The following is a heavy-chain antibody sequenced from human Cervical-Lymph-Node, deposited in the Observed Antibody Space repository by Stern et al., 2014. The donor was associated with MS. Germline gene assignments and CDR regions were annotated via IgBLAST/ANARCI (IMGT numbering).Heavy chain of an antibody. CDR3: ARAAYSTSSYNY. J-gene: IGHJ4*02. Sequence: VQLLESGAEVKKPGSSVKVSCKASGGTFNTNVISWVRQAPGQGLEWMGGIIPIFGTALYAQKFQGRVTITANEFTRAVYMELSSLRSEDTAVYYCARAAYSTSSYNYWGQGTLVIVSS. CDR2: IIPIFGTA. V-gene: IGHV1-69*01. CDR1: GGTFNTNV. D-gene: IGHD6-6*01.